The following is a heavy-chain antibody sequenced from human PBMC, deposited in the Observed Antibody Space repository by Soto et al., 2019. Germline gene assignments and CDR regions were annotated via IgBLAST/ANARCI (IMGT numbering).Heavy chain of an antibody. CDR2: IDAANGNT. CDR1: GYTFTGYS. V-gene: IGHV1-3*01. D-gene: IGHD1-26*01. Sequence: GASVKVSCKASGYTFTGYSIHWVRQAPGQRLEWMGWIDAANGNTKYSRRFQGRVSITSDTSASTAYMELSGLRSEDTAVYYCGRSVVGATGEILYNAMDVWGQGTTVTVSS. J-gene: IGHJ6*02. CDR3: GRSVVGATGEILYNAMDV.